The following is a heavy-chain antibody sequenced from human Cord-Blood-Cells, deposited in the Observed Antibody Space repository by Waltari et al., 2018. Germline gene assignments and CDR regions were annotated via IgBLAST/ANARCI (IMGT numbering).Heavy chain of an antibody. CDR3: ARGSFPTRGAGSTSTIDY. V-gene: IGHV1-18*04. J-gene: IGHJ4*02. Sequence: QVQLVQSGAEVKKPGASVKVSCKASGYTFTSYGISWVRQAPGQGLEWMGWISADNGNTNYAQKLQGRVTRTTDKSTSTGYMELRSLRSYDTAVYYCARGSFPTRGAGSTSTIDYWGQGTLVTVSS. CDR1: GYTFTSYG. CDR2: ISADNGNT. D-gene: IGHD2-2*01.